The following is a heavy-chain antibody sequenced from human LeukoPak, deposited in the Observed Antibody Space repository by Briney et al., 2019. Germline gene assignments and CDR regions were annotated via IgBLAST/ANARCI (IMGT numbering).Heavy chain of an antibody. Sequence: ASVKVSCKTSGYTFNKYGISWVRQAPGQGLEWMGWISVYNGDTHYAQKLQGRVTMTTDTSTSTAYMDLRSLRSDDTAVYYCARASGITTRRASGFDYWGQGTLVTVSS. D-gene: IGHD6-6*01. V-gene: IGHV1-18*01. J-gene: IGHJ4*02. CDR2: ISVYNGDT. CDR1: GYTFNKYG. CDR3: ARASGITTRRASGFDY.